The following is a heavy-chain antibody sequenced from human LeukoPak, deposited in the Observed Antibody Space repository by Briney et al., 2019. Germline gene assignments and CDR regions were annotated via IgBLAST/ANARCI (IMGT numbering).Heavy chain of an antibody. J-gene: IGHJ6*03. Sequence: SETLSLTCTVSGGSISSGSYYWSWIRQPAGKGLEWIGRIYTSGSTNYNPSLKSRVTISVDTSKNQFSLKLSSVTAADTAVYYCARDYGLTGYFYYYYMDVWGKGTTVTISS. CDR3: ARDYGLTGYFYYYYMDV. CDR1: GGSISSGSYY. V-gene: IGHV4-61*02. D-gene: IGHD3-9*01. CDR2: IYTSGST.